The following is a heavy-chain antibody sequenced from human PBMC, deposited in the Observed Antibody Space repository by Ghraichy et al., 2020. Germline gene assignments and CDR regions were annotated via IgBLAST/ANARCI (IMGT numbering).Heavy chain of an antibody. V-gene: IGHV3-53*01. CDR1: EFTVSSKY. D-gene: IGHD3-16*02. CDR3: ATQSTAYTFTSSLHY. CDR2: IYSGGST. J-gene: IGHJ4*02. Sequence: GESLHISCAASEFTVSSKYMSWVRQAPGKGLEWVSVIYSGGSTYYADSVKGRFTISRDNSKNTLYLQMNSLRAEDTAVYYCATQSTAYTFTSSLHYWGQGTLVTVSS.